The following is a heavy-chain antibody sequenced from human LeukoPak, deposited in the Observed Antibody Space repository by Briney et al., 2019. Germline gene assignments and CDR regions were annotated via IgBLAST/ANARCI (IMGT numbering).Heavy chain of an antibody. D-gene: IGHD3-22*01. CDR1: GFTFSSYW. Sequence: TGGSLRLSCAASGFTFSSYWMYWVRQAPGKGLVWVSRINSDGSSTSYADSVKGRFTISRDNSKNTLYLQMNSLRAEDTAVYYCAKDRTMIVVDLGAFDIWGQGTMVTVSS. CDR2: INSDGSST. CDR3: AKDRTMIVVDLGAFDI. V-gene: IGHV3-74*01. J-gene: IGHJ3*02.